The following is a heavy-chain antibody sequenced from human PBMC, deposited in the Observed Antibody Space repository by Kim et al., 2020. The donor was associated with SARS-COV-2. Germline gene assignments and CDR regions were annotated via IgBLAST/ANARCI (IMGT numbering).Heavy chain of an antibody. V-gene: IGHV4-39*01. CDR1: GGSISSSSYY. CDR3: VRHNPYDSSGPDY. CDR2: IYYSGST. D-gene: IGHD3-22*01. J-gene: IGHJ4*02. Sequence: SETLSLTCTVSGGSISSSSYYWGWIRQPPGKGLEWIGSIYYSGSTYYNPSLKSRVTISVDTSKNQFSLKLSSVTAADTAVYYCVRHNPYDSSGPDYWGQGTLVTVSS.